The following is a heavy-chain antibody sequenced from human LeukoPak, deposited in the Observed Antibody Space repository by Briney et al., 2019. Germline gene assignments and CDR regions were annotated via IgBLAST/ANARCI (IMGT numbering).Heavy chain of an antibody. CDR3: ARSGAAAGFGY. V-gene: IGHV1-8*02. CDR2: MKPNSGNT. D-gene: IGHD6-13*01. CDR1: GYTFSSYD. Sequence: ASVKVSCKASGYTFSSYDINWVRQAPGQGLEWMGWMKPNSGNTDSAQKFQGRVTMTTNTSINTAYMELSSLRSEDTAVYYCARSGAAAGFGYWGQGTLVTVSS. J-gene: IGHJ4*02.